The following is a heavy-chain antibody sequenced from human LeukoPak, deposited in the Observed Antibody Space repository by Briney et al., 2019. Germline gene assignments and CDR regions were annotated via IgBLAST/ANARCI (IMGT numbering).Heavy chain of an antibody. V-gene: IGHV5-51*01. CDR3: ARQAYGSHFDAFDI. Sequence: GESLKISCKGSGDSFATYWIGWVRQMPGKGLEWMGIIYPGDSDTRYSPSFQGQVTISADKSINTAYLQWSSLKASDTAIYYCARQAYGSHFDAFDIWGQGTMVTVSS. J-gene: IGHJ3*02. CDR1: GDSFATYW. D-gene: IGHD3-22*01. CDR2: IYPGDSDT.